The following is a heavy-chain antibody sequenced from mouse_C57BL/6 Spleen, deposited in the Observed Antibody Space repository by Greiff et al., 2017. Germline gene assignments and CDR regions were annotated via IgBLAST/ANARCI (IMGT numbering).Heavy chain of an antibody. D-gene: IGHD1-1*01. Sequence: VQLQQSVAELVRPGASVKLSCTASGFNIKNTYMHWVKQRPEQGLEWIGRIDPANGNTKYAPKFQGQATITADTSSNTAYLQLSSLTSEDTAIYYCASGTTVVAKGWYFDVWGTGTTVTVSS. J-gene: IGHJ1*03. V-gene: IGHV14-3*01. CDR1: GFNIKNTY. CDR3: ASGTTVVAKGWYFDV. CDR2: IDPANGNT.